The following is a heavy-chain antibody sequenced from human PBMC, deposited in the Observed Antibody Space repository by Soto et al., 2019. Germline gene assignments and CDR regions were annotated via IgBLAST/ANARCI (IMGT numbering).Heavy chain of an antibody. D-gene: IGHD4-17*01. CDR3: ARDLGPTATTVTTLGIDY. CDR1: GFTFSSYS. V-gene: IGHV3-21*01. Sequence: EVQLVESGGGLVKPGGSLRLSCAASGFTFSSYSMNWVRQAPGKGLEWVSSISSSSSYIYYADSVKGRFTISRDNAKNSLYLQMNSLRAEDTAVYYCARDLGPTATTVTTLGIDYWGQGTLVTVSS. J-gene: IGHJ4*02. CDR2: ISSSSSYI.